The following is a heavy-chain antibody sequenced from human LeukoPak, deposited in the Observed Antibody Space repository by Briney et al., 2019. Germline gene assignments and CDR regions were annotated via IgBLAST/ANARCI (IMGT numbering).Heavy chain of an antibody. CDR3: SRVERSSINNYYYYMAV. D-gene: IGHD2-2*01. CDR1: GFTFGENA. Sequence: GGSLRLSCTAFGFTFGENAMIWFRQSPGKGLEWVSLSRSRAHGGTTEYAASVMGRFTMSRDDSKNIAYLQLNSLETDDTAAYYCSRVERSSINNYYYYMAVWGKGTSVTVSS. J-gene: IGHJ6*03. CDR2: SRSRAHGGTT. V-gene: IGHV3-49*03.